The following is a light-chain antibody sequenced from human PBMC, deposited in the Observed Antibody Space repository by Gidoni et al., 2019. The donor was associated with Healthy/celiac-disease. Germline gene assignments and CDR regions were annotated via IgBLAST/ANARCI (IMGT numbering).Light chain of an antibody. Sequence: QSVLTQPPSVSGAPGQRVPIPCTGSSSNTGAGYDVHWYQQLPGTAPKLLIYGNSNRPSGVPYRFSGSKSGTSASLAITGLQAEDEADYYCQSYDSSLSGSGVVFGGGTKLTVL. CDR1: SSNTGAGYD. CDR2: GNS. J-gene: IGLJ2*01. V-gene: IGLV1-40*01. CDR3: QSYDSSLSGSGVV.